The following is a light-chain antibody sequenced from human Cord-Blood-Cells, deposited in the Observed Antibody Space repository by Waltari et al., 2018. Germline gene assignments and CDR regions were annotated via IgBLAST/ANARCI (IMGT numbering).Light chain of an antibody. CDR3: QQANSFPFT. J-gene: IGKJ3*01. V-gene: IGKV1-12*01. CDR1: QGISSY. Sequence: DIQINKYPSSVSASVGDRVTITCRASQGISSYLAWYQQKTGKDPKLLIYAASSLQSGVPSRFSGSGSGTDFTLTISSLQPEDFATYYCQQANSFPFTFGPGTKVDIK. CDR2: AAS.